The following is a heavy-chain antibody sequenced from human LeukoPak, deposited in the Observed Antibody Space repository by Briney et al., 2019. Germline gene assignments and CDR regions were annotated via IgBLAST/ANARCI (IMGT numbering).Heavy chain of an antibody. J-gene: IGHJ3*02. CDR3: ARAFDSSGYYPVGAFDI. D-gene: IGHD3-22*01. CDR1: GGSISSGSYY. V-gene: IGHV4-61*02. CDR2: FYTSGST. Sequence: PSETLSLTCSVSGGSISSGSYYWSWIRQPAGKGLEWIGRFYTSGSTNYNPSLKSRVTISVDTSKNQFSLKLNSVTAADTAVYYCARAFDSSGYYPVGAFDIWGQGTMVTVSS.